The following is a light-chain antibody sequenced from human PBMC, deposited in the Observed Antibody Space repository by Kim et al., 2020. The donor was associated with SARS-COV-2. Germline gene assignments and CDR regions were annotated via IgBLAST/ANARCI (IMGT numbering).Light chain of an antibody. J-gene: IGKJ3*01. CDR1: QSISIY. CDR3: QQRVNWPLT. CDR2: DAS. Sequence: PGERASLSCKASQSISIYLAWYHQKPGQAPRLLIYDASNRASDIPARFSGSGSGTDFPLTIDSLEPEDFAVYYCQQRVNWPLTFGPGTKVDIK. V-gene: IGKV3-11*01.